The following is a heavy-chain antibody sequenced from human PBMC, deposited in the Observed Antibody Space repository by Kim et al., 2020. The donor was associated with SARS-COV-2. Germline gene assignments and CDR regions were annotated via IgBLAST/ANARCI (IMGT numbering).Heavy chain of an antibody. CDR1: GYYFTDYW. D-gene: IGHD3-10*01. J-gene: IGHJ4*02. V-gene: IGHV5-51*01. CDR2: IYPGDSDT. CDR3: ARLVGSSTTQFDF. Sequence: GESLKISCQGSGYYFTDYWIAWVRQMPGKGLEWMGIIYPGDSDTRYSPSFQGQVTFSADKSISTAYLRWNSLKASDTAMYFCARLVGSSTTQFDFWGQGTLVTVSS.